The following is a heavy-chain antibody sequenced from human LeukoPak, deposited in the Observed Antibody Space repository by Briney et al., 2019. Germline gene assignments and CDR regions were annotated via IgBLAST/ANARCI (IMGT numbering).Heavy chain of an antibody. D-gene: IGHD6-19*01. CDR3: AKGRVMGIAVDFDY. CDR1: GFTFSSYA. V-gene: IGHV3-23*01. CDR2: ISGSGGST. Sequence: GGSLRLSCAASGFTFSSYAMSWVRQAPGKGLEWVSAISGSGGSTYYADSVKDRFTISRDNSKNTLYLQMNSLRAEDTAVYYCAKGRVMGIAVDFDYWGQGTLVTVSS. J-gene: IGHJ4*02.